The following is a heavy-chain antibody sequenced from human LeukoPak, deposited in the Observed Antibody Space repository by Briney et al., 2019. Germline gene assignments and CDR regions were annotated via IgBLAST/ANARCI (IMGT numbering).Heavy chain of an antibody. CDR2: ISGYNGNR. J-gene: IGHJ4*02. V-gene: IGHV1-18*01. D-gene: IGHD6-6*01. CDR3: AREGSLAPGTREFDS. CDR1: GYTFTRYG. Sequence: GASVKVSCKASGYTFTRYGISWVRQAPGEGLEWMGLISGYNGNRKYAQKLQGRVTMTTDTPTSTAYMEVRSLRSDDTAVYYCAREGSLAPGTREFDSWGQGTLVTVSS.